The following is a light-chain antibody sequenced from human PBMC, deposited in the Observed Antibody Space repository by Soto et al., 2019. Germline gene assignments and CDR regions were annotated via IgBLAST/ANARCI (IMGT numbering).Light chain of an antibody. V-gene: IGKV1-12*01. Sequence: DIQMTQSPSSVSASVGDRVTISCRASQGISSWLAWYQQKPGKAPKLLIYAASSLQSGVPSRFSGSGFGTDFTLTISSLQPEDSATYYCLQDFNYPLTFGGGTKVDIK. J-gene: IGKJ4*01. CDR3: LQDFNYPLT. CDR1: QGISSW. CDR2: AAS.